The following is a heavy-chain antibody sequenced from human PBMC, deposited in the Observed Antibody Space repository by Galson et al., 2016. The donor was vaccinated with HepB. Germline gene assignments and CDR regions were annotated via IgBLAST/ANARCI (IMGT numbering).Heavy chain of an antibody. Sequence: SLRLSCAASGFTFSSFAMNWVRQAPGKGLEWVSAISGSGGSPYSADSVKGRFTISRDNSKNTLYLQMNSLRADDTAVYYCAKDRGSSSWYYYYHGMDVWGQGTTATVSS. CDR3: AKDRGSSSWYYYYHGMDV. J-gene: IGHJ6*02. CDR2: ISGSGGSP. D-gene: IGHD6-13*01. CDR1: GFTFSSFA. V-gene: IGHV3-23*01.